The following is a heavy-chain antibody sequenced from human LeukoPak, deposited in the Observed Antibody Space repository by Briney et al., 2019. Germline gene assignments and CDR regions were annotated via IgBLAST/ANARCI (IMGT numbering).Heavy chain of an antibody. D-gene: IGHD3-10*01. V-gene: IGHV3-7*05. J-gene: IGHJ4*02. CDR2: IKQDGSDK. CDR3: ARGLGSYYNVFDY. Sequence: GGSLRLSCAASGFTVSSNYMSWVRQAPGKGLEWLANIKQDGSDKFYVDSVKGRFTISRDNAKNSVYLQMNSLRVEDTAVYYCARGLGSYYNVFDYWGQGTLVTVSS. CDR1: GFTVSSNY.